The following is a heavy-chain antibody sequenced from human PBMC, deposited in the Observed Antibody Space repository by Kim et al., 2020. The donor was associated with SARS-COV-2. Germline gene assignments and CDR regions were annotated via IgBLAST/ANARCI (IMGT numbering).Heavy chain of an antibody. V-gene: IGHV3-7*01. D-gene: IGHD3-10*01. CDR2: IKQDGSEK. CDR3: ARIRVRFGELPPYYYYYAMDV. CDR1: GFTFSSYW. J-gene: IGHJ6*02. Sequence: GGSLRLSCAASGFTFSSYWMSWVRQAPGKGLEWVANIKQDGSEKYYVDSVKGRFTISRDNAKNSLYLQMNSLRAEDTAVYYCARIRVRFGELPPYYYYYAMDVWGQGTTVTVSS.